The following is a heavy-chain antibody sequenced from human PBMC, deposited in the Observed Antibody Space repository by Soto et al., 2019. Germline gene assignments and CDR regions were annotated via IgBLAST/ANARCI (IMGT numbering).Heavy chain of an antibody. J-gene: IGHJ3*02. Sequence: PSETLSLTCTVSGGSISSGGYYWSWIRQHPGKGLEWIGYIYYSGSTYYNPSLKSRVTISVDTSKNQFSLKLSSVTAADTAVYYCARDPAVVAATTTDAFDIWGQGTMVTVS. CDR1: GGSISSGGYY. CDR2: IYYSGST. V-gene: IGHV4-31*03. D-gene: IGHD2-15*01. CDR3: ARDPAVVAATTTDAFDI.